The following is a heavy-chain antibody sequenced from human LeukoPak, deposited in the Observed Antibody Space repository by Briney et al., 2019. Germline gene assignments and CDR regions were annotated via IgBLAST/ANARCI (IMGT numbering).Heavy chain of an antibody. CDR3: ATASVTAYDY. CDR1: GFTFSRNS. J-gene: IGHJ4*02. Sequence: PGGSLRLSCAASGFTFSRNSMSWVRQAPGKGLEWVSAISSSDGSTYYADSVKGRFTISRDNSKNTLYLQMDSLRAEDTAVYYCATASVTAYDYWGQGTLVTVSS. CDR2: ISSSDGST. D-gene: IGHD2-21*02. V-gene: IGHV3-23*01.